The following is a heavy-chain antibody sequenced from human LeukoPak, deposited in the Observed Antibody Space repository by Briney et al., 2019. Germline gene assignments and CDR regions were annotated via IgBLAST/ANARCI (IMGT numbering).Heavy chain of an antibody. V-gene: IGHV3-48*01. D-gene: IGHD3-10*01. Sequence: PGGSLRLSCAASGFTFSSYSMNWVRQAPGKGLEWVSYISGSSSTIYYADSVKGRFTVSRDNAKNSLYLQMNSLRAEDTAVYYCARGGGSGSYANDAFDIWGQGTMVTVSS. J-gene: IGHJ3*02. CDR2: ISGSSSTI. CDR3: ARGGGSGSYANDAFDI. CDR1: GFTFSSYS.